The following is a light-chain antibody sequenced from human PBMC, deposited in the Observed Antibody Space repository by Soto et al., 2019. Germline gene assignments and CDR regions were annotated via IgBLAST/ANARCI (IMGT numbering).Light chain of an antibody. CDR1: QSVSSN. J-gene: IGKJ1*01. Sequence: EIVMTQSPATLSVSPGERATLSCRASQSVSSNLACYQQKPGQAPRLLIYGASTRATGIPARFSGSGSGTESTPTISSLQSEEYAVYYCQQYKTWPPWTFGQGTKVEIK. V-gene: IGKV3D-15*01. CDR3: QQYKTWPPWT. CDR2: GAS.